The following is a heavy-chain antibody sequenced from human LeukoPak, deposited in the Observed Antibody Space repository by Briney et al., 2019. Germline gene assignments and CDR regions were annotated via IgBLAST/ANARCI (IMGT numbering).Heavy chain of an antibody. CDR2: IREDGSVK. CDR1: GFTFKSHR. Sequence: GGSLRLSCEAYGFTFKSHRMSWVRQALGKGLEWVDNIREDGSVKNYVDSVKGRFTISRDNAKNSLYLQMNSLRVEDTAVYFCARDPRTVRIWGQGTLVTVSS. D-gene: IGHD1-1*01. CDR3: ARDPRTVRI. V-gene: IGHV3-7*01. J-gene: IGHJ4*02.